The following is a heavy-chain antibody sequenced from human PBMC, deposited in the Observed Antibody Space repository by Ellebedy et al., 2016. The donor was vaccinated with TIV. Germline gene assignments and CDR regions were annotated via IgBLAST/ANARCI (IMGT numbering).Heavy chain of an antibody. Sequence: AASVKVSCKASGGTFSSYAISWVRQAPGQGLEWMGRIIPILGIANYAQKFQGRVTITADKSTSTAYMELSSLRSEDTAVYYCAPERCGGGSCSDAFDIWGQGTMVTVSS. J-gene: IGHJ3*02. CDR1: GGTFSSYA. CDR2: IIPILGIA. D-gene: IGHD2-15*01. V-gene: IGHV1-69*04. CDR3: APERCGGGSCSDAFDI.